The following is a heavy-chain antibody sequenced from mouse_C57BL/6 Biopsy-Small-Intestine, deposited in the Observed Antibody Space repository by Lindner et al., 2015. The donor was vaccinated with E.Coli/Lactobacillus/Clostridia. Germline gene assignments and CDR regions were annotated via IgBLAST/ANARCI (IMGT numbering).Heavy chain of an antibody. D-gene: IGHD2-14*01. CDR1: GYTFTSYA. CDR2: INGGNGNT. V-gene: IGHV1-84*02. CDR3: ARGSGSESAPRDDP. J-gene: IGHJ4*01. Sequence: SVKVSCKASGYTFTSYAMHWVRQAPGQRLEWMGWINGGNGNTKYSQKFQGRVTITRDTSASTAYMELSSLRSEDTAVYYCARGSGSESAPRDDPWGQGTLVTVSS.